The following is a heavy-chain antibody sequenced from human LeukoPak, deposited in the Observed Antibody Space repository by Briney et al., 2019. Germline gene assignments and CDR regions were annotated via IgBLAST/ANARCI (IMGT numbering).Heavy chain of an antibody. J-gene: IGHJ4*02. Sequence: PSQTLSLTCTVSGGSISSGGYYWSWIRQHPGKGLEWIGYIYYSGSTYYNPSLKSRVTISVDTSKNQFSLKLSSVTAADTAVYYCARESPLELVGAIHRHFDYWGQGTLVTVSS. CDR3: ARESPLELVGAIHRHFDY. CDR1: GGSISSGGYY. V-gene: IGHV4-31*03. CDR2: IYYSGST. D-gene: IGHD1-26*01.